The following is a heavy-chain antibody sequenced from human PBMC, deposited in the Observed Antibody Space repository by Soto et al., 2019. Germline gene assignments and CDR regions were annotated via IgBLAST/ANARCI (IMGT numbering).Heavy chain of an antibody. Sequence: QLQLQESGSGLVKPSQTLSLTCAVSGGSISSGGYSWSWIRQPPGKGLEWIGYIYHSGSTYYNPSLXGXVXIXXDRSKNQFSLKLSSVTAADTAVYSWAAGGGLPRYYWGQGTLVTVSS. J-gene: IGHJ4*02. CDR2: IYHSGST. CDR1: GGSISSGGYS. V-gene: IGHV4-30-2*01. D-gene: IGHD5-12*01. CDR3: AAGGGLPRYY.